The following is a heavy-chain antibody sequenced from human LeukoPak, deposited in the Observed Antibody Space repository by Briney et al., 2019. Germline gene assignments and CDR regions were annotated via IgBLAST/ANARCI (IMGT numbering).Heavy chain of an antibody. D-gene: IGHD6-6*01. V-gene: IGHV3-23*01. CDR2: ISNSGGST. CDR1: GFTLSSYA. Sequence: PGGSLRLSCAASGFTLSSYAMNWVRQAPGKGLEWVSGISNSGGSTYYADSVKGRFTISRDNSKNTLYLQMNCLRAEDTAVYYCAIETSSSFGYWGQGTLVTVSS. CDR3: AIETSSSFGY. J-gene: IGHJ4*02.